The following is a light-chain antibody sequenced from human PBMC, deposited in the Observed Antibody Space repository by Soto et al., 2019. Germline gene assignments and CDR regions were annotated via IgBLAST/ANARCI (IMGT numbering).Light chain of an antibody. Sequence: QSALTQPRSVSGSPGQSVTISCTGTSSDVGRYDYVSWYQQYPGEAPKLIIYDVTERPSGVPDRFSGSKSGNTASLTISGLRAEDEAAYSCCSFAGSHSYVFGRGTRSPS. CDR3: CSFAGSHSYV. CDR1: SSDVGRYDY. CDR2: DVT. J-gene: IGLJ1*01. V-gene: IGLV2-11*01.